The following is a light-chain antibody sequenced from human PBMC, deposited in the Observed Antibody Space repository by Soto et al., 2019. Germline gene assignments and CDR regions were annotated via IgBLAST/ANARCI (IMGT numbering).Light chain of an antibody. CDR3: QQRGNWPRT. CDR1: QSVSGY. CDR2: ADS. Sequence: EIVLTQSPATLSLSPGETATLSCRASQSVSGYIGWYQQKPGQAPRLLIYADSNRATGIPARFSGSGSGTDFTLTISSLEPEDFAVYYCQQRGNWPRTFGQGTKVDIK. V-gene: IGKV3-11*01. J-gene: IGKJ1*01.